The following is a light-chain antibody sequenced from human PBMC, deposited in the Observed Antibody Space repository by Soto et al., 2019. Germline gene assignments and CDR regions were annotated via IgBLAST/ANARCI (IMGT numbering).Light chain of an antibody. V-gene: IGKV3-20*01. J-gene: IGKJ4*01. CDR2: GAS. CDR1: QSGSSRY. CDR3: QQYGSASLT. Sequence: EIVLTQSPGTLSLSTWEKATLSCRASQSGSSRYLAWYQQKPRQAPRLLIYGASTRATGIPDRFSGSGSGIDFTFTSSTMESEDFAVYFCQQYGSASLTFGGGTKVAIK.